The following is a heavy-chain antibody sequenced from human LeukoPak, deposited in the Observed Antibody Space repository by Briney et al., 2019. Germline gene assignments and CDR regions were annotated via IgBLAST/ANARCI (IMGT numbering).Heavy chain of an antibody. J-gene: IGHJ4*02. CDR1: GGSISSYY. CDR2: MYYSGST. Sequence: SETLSLTCTVSGGSISSYYWSWIRQPPGKGLEWIGYMYYSGSTNYNPSLKSRVTISVDTSKNQFSLKLSSVTAADTAVYYRARQLSGEWLSRTPYYFDYWGQGTLVTVSS. V-gene: IGHV4-59*08. CDR3: ARQLSGEWLSRTPYYFDY. D-gene: IGHD3-3*01.